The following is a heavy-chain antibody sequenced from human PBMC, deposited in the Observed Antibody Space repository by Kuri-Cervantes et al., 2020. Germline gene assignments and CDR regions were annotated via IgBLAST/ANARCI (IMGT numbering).Heavy chain of an antibody. V-gene: IGHV4-59*13. CDR1: GDFMANFY. CDR3: ARVRLAMVV. J-gene: IGHJ4*02. D-gene: IGHD5-18*01. CDR2: IFDTGNT. Sequence: SETLSLTCTVSGDFMANFYWSWIRQSSGKGLEWIGFIFDTGNTDYNPSLKSRVTMSVDSSKNQFSLKLTSVTAADTAVYYCARVRLAMVVWGQGALVTIS.